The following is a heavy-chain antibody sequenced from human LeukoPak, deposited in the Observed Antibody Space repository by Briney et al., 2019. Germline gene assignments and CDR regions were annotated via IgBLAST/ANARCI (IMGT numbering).Heavy chain of an antibody. CDR1: GGSVSGYY. Sequence: PSETLSLTCTVSGGSVSGYYWSWIRQPAGKGLEWIGRIYTSGSTNYNPSLKSRVTISVDKSMNQLSLKLTSVTAADTAVYYCAKDPQGIAAAGPNWLDPWGQGTLVTVSS. J-gene: IGHJ5*02. CDR3: AKDPQGIAAAGPNWLDP. D-gene: IGHD6-13*01. CDR2: IYTSGST. V-gene: IGHV4-4*07.